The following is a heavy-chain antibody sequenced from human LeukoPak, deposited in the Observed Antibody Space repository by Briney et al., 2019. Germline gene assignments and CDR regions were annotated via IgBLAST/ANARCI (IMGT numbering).Heavy chain of an antibody. CDR3: ARSGIAAAGRRYYYYYGMDV. D-gene: IGHD6-13*01. CDR1: GYTFTSYA. J-gene: IGHJ6*02. Sequence: ASVKVSCKASGYTFTSYAMNWVRQAPGQGLEWMGWINTYTGNPTYAQGFTGRFVFSFDSSVSTAYLQISSLKAEDTAVYYCARSGIAAAGRRYYYYYGMDVWGQGTTVTVSS. V-gene: IGHV7-4-1*02. CDR2: INTYTGNP.